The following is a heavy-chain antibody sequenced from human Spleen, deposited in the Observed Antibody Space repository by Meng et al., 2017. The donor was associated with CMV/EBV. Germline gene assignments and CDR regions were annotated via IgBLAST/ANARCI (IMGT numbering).Heavy chain of an antibody. D-gene: IGHD3-3*01. J-gene: IGHJ6*02. CDR3: AIDRSGFYPTLMDV. CDR2: ISGSGGGT. Sequence: GESLKISCAASGFIFSNYAMSWVRQAPGKGLEWVSGISGSGGGTYYADSVKGRFSISRDNSKNMLYLQMKSLRAEDTAVYYCAIDRSGFYPTLMDVWGQGTTVTVSS. V-gene: IGHV3-23*01. CDR1: GFIFSNYA.